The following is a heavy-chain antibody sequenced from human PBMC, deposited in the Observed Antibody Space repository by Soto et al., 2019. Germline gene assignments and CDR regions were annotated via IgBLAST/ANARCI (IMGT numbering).Heavy chain of an antibody. J-gene: IGHJ4*02. CDR2: ISPHKDNT. CDR1: GYTFSSIG. D-gene: IGHD3-10*01. Sequence: ASVKVSCKTSGYTFSSIGISWVRQAPGQGLEWMGWISPHKDNTYYAQRLQGRVTMTTDTSTSTAYMELRSLRSDDMAVYFCARDLDGSGSYYTKYWGQGTLVTVSS. CDR3: ARDLDGSGSYYTKY. V-gene: IGHV1-18*03.